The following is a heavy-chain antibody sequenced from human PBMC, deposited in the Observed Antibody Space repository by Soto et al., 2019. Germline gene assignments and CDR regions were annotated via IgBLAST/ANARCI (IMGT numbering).Heavy chain of an antibody. D-gene: IGHD3-10*01. Sequence: WCSLGLACAASGVSVTFSKVAGVLQTQRKGLAWVSCISPRGSYIYYGDSVNGRFTISRDNAKNSVYLQMDSLRDEDTAIYYCVRSSGITETYRNWFDPWGQGTLVTVSS. CDR2: ISPRGSYI. CDR1: GVSVTFSK. J-gene: IGHJ5*02. CDR3: VRSSGITETYRNWFDP. V-gene: IGHV3-21*01.